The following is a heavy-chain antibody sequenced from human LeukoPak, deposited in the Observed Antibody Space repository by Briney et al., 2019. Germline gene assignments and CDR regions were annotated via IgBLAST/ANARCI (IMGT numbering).Heavy chain of an antibody. CDR3: TRSPSFTLGGGYLDS. J-gene: IGHJ5*01. Sequence: GGPLRLSCVGSGFMFHDYVMHWVRQVPGKGLEWVSGVSWNTDHIGYADSVKGRFTISRDNDANTLHLQMNSLRVEDTALYFCTRSPSFTLGGGYLDSWGRGSLVIVSP. D-gene: IGHD3-22*01. CDR1: GFMFHDYV. CDR2: VSWNTDHI. V-gene: IGHV3-9*01.